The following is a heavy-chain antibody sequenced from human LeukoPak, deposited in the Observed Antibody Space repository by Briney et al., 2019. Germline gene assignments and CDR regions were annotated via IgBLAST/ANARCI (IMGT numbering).Heavy chain of an antibody. CDR2: INPNSGGT. CDR3: ARGVLRVVRGVIIPPDY. Sequence: ASVKVSCKASGYTFTGCYMHWVRQAPGQGLEWMGWINPNSGGTNYAQKFQGRVTMTRDTSISTAYMELSRLRSDDTAVYYCARGVLRVVRGVIIPPDYWGQGTLVTVSS. J-gene: IGHJ4*02. D-gene: IGHD3-10*01. CDR1: GYTFTGCY. V-gene: IGHV1-2*02.